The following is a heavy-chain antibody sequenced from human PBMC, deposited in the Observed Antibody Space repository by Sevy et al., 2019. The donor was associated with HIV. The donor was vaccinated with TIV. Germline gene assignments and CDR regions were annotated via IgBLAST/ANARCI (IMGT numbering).Heavy chain of an antibody. Sequence: GGSLRLSCAASGFTFSSYAMHWVRQAPGKGLEWVAVISYDGSNKYYADSVKGRFTIPRDNSKNTLYLQMNSLRAEDTAVYYCAREAPGIAAAGTAFFDYWGQGTLVTVSS. V-gene: IGHV3-30-3*01. D-gene: IGHD6-13*01. CDR1: GFTFSSYA. CDR3: AREAPGIAAAGTAFFDY. J-gene: IGHJ4*02. CDR2: ISYDGSNK.